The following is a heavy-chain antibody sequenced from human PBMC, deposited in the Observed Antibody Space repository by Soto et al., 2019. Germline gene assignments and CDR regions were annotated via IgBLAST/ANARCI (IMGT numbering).Heavy chain of an antibody. CDR1: GDSSVGSSSYY. CDR3: ASEVSSTDGMDV. D-gene: IGHD2-15*01. V-gene: IGHV4-39*01. Sequence: SETLSLTCTVSGDSSVGSSSYYWGWIRQPPGKGLEWIGSIYYTGNTFYSPSFRSRLTISVDTSKSQFSLKLRSVTAADTATYYCASEVSSTDGMDVWGQGTTVT. CDR2: IYYTGNT. J-gene: IGHJ6*02.